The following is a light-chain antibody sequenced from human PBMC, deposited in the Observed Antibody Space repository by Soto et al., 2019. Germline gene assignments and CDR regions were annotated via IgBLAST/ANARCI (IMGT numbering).Light chain of an antibody. J-gene: IGKJ3*01. Sequence: DIQMTQSPSTLSASVGDRVTITCRASQSIDIWLAWYQEKPGKAPNLLIDKASSIKSGVPLRFGGSGSGTEFTLTISSLQPDDFATYYCQQYKDYPFTFGPGTKVDIK. CDR3: QQYKDYPFT. V-gene: IGKV1-5*03. CDR1: QSIDIW. CDR2: KAS.